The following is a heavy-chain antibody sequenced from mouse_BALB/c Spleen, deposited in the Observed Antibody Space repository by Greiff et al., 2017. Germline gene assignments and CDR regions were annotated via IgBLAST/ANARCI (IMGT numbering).Heavy chain of an antibody. CDR2: ISSGGGST. Sequence: EVQVVESGGGLVKPGGSLKLSCAASGFAFSSYDMSWVRQTPEKRLEWVAYISSGGGSTYYPDTVKGRFTISRDNAKNTLYLQMSSLKSEDTAMYYCARQRSGFDVWGEGTTVTVSS. CDR1: GFAFSSYD. J-gene: IGHJ1*01. V-gene: IGHV5-12-1*01. D-gene: IGHD1-3*01. CDR3: ARQRSGFDV.